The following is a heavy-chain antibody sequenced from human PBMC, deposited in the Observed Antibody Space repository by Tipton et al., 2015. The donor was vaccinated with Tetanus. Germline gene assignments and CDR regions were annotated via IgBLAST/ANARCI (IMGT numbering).Heavy chain of an antibody. CDR1: GAFINAGGYL. CDR2: IYYTDYT. J-gene: IGHJ4*02. D-gene: IGHD1-26*01. V-gene: IGHV4-31*03. Sequence: TLSLTCTVSGAFINAGGYLWTWVRQHPGKGLEWIGHIYYTDYTSYTPSLDSRVRISVNTSKNFFSLRLTSVTAADTAVYFCARGLPREPFYLDYWGQGQQVIVSS. CDR3: ARGLPREPFYLDY.